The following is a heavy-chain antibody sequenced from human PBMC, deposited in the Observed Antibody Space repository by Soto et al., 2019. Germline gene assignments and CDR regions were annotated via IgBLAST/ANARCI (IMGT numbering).Heavy chain of an antibody. Sequence: SETLSLTCTVSGGSISSYYWSWIRQPPGKGLEWIGYIYYSGSTNYNPSLKSRVTISVDTSKNQFSLKLSSVTAADTAVYYCARYETYYGSGNWFDPWGQGTLVTVSS. CDR2: IYYSGST. D-gene: IGHD3-10*01. V-gene: IGHV4-59*01. J-gene: IGHJ5*02. CDR1: GGSISSYY. CDR3: ARYETYYGSGNWFDP.